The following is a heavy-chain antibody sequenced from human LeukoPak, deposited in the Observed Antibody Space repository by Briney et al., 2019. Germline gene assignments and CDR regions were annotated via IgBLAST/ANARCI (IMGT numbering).Heavy chain of an antibody. CDR3: ARDRDVVVPAAMDYYYGMDV. Sequence: GGSLRLSCAGSGLTFSTHWMSWVRQAPGKGLEWVAHIKEDGSEKYYVDSVKGRFTISRDNARNSLYLQMNSLRAEDTAVYYCARDRDVVVPAAMDYYYGMDVWGQGTTVTVSS. D-gene: IGHD2-2*01. V-gene: IGHV3-7*03. CDR1: GLTFSTHW. CDR2: IKEDGSEK. J-gene: IGHJ6*02.